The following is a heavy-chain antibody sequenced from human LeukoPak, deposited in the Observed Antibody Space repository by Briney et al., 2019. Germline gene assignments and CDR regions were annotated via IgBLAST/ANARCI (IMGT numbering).Heavy chain of an antibody. CDR1: GFTFSDYD. J-gene: IGHJ3*02. Sequence: GGSLRLSCAASGFTFSDYDMHWVRPVTGKGLEWVSSLHTAGDAHYSVSVRGRFIISRERSKTSFYLQMNSLRAEDSAMYYCSRGGQRAGYAFDIWGQGIMVTVSS. V-gene: IGHV3-13*01. CDR2: LHTAGDA. CDR3: SRGGQRAGYAFDI.